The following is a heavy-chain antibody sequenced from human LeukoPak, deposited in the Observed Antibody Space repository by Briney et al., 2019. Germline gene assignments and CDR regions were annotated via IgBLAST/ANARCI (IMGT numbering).Heavy chain of an antibody. V-gene: IGHV4-34*01. CDR2: IDHSGST. CDR1: SGSFSGYY. Sequence: SETLSLTCAVYSGSFSGYYWSWIRQPPGKGLEWFGEIDHSGSTNYNPSLKSRVTISVDTSKNQFSLKLNSVTAADTAVYYCARGFATMVRGVVLDFWGQGTLVTVSS. J-gene: IGHJ4*02. D-gene: IGHD3-10*01. CDR3: ARGFATMVRGVVLDF.